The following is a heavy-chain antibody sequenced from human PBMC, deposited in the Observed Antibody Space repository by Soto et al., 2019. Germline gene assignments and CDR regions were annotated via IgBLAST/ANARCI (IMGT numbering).Heavy chain of an antibody. J-gene: IGHJ6*02. CDR2: INHSGST. Sequence: QVQLQQWGAGLLKPSETLSLTCAVYGGSFSGYYWSWIRQPPGKGLEWIGEINHSGSTNYNPSLKRRVTIAVDTSKNQFSLKLSSVTAADTAVYYCARAYGMDVWGQGTTVTVSS. CDR3: ARAYGMDV. CDR1: GGSFSGYY. V-gene: IGHV4-34*01.